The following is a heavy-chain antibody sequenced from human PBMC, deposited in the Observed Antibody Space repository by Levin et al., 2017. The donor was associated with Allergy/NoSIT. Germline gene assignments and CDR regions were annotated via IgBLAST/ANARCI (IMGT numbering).Heavy chain of an antibody. Sequence: VASVKVSCKASGGTFSSYAISWVRQAPGQGLEWMGGIIPIFGTANYAQKFQGRVTITADESTSTAYMELSSLRSEDTAVYYCARDREGFGVASPFDYWGQGTLVTVSS. CDR1: GGTFSSYA. D-gene: IGHD3-3*01. CDR3: ARDREGFGVASPFDY. CDR2: IIPIFGTA. V-gene: IGHV1-69*13. J-gene: IGHJ4*02.